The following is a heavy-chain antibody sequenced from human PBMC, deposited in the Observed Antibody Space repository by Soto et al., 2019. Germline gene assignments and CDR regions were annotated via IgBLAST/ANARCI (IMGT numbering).Heavy chain of an antibody. CDR2: IIPIFGTA. J-gene: IGHJ4*02. CDR3: ARVLGYSYGQYFDY. Sequence: SVKVSCKASGGTFRSYSISWVLQAPGQGLEWMGGIIPIFGTANYAQKFQGRVTITADESTSTAYMELSSLRSEDTAVYYCARVLGYSYGQYFDYWGQGTLVTVSS. D-gene: IGHD5-18*01. V-gene: IGHV1-69*13. CDR1: GGTFRSYS.